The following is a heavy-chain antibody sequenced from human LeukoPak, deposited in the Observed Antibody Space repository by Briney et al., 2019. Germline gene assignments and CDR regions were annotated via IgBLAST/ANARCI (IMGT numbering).Heavy chain of an antibody. J-gene: IGHJ6*03. Sequence: PSETLSLTCTVSGGSISSYYWSWIRQPPGKGLEWIGYIYYSGSTNYNPSLKSRVTISVDTSKNQFSLKLSSVTAADTAVYYCARVSPPHYYYYYMDVWGKGTTVTVSS. CDR2: IYYSGST. CDR3: ARVSPPHYYYYYMDV. V-gene: IGHV4-59*01. CDR1: GGSISSYY.